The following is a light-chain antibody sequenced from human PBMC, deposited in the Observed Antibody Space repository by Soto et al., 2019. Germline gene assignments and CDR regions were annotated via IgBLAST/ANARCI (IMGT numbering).Light chain of an antibody. J-gene: IGLJ1*01. CDR3: YSYAGGGTNYV. Sequence: QSVLTQPASVSGSPGQSITISCTGTNSDVGSYDLVSWYQQHPGKAPKLMIYEGSKRPSGVSYRFSGSKSGNTASLTISGLQAEDEAHYYCYSYAGGGTNYVFGTGTKLTVL. CDR2: EGS. V-gene: IGLV2-23*01. CDR1: NSDVGSYDL.